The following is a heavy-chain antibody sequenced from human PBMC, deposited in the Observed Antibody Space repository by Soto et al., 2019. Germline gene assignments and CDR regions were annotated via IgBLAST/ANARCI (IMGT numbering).Heavy chain of an antibody. D-gene: IGHD6-13*01. CDR3: ASNRPGQQLPND. J-gene: IGHJ4*02. Sequence: AASVKVSCKASGGTYSSYTISWVRQAPGQGLEWMGRIIPILGIANYAQKFQGRVTITADKSTSTAYMELSSLRSEDTAVYYCASNRPGQQLPNDWGQGTLVTVSS. CDR1: GGTYSSYT. V-gene: IGHV1-69*02. CDR2: IIPILGIA.